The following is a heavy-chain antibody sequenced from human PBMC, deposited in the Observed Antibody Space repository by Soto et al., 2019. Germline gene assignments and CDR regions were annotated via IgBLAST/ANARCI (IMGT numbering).Heavy chain of an antibody. CDR2: IYYSGST. Sequence: SETLSLTCTVSGGSISSSSYYWGWIRRPPGKGLEWIGSIYYSGSTYYNPSLKSRVTISVDTSKNQFSLKLSSVTAADTAVYYCARQDRTTEPGGDLGYYYGMDVWGQGTTVTVSS. D-gene: IGHD4-4*01. J-gene: IGHJ6*02. CDR3: ARQDRTTEPGGDLGYYYGMDV. V-gene: IGHV4-39*01. CDR1: GGSISSSSYY.